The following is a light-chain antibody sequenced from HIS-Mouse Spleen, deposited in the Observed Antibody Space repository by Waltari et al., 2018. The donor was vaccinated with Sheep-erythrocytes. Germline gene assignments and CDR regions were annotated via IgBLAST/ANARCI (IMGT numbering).Light chain of an antibody. V-gene: IGLV2-11*01. CDR3: CSYAGSYNHV. J-gene: IGLJ1*01. CDR1: SSDVGGYNY. Sequence: QSALTQPRSVSGSPGQSVTISCTGTSSDVGGYNYVSWYQQHPGKAPKLMIYDVSKRPPGVRARFSGSMSGNTASLTISGLQAEDEADYYCCSYAGSYNHVFATGTKVTVL. CDR2: DVS.